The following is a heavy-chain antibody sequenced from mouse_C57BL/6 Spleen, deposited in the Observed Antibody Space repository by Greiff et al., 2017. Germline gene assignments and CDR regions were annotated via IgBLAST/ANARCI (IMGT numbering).Heavy chain of an antibody. V-gene: IGHV1-80*01. D-gene: IGHD1-1*01. Sequence: VKLMESGAELVKPGASVKISCKASGYAFSSYWMNWVKQRPGKGLEWIGQIYPGDGDTNYNGKFKGKAKLTADKSSSKAYIQLSSLTSEDSAVYLGARRSDYYGSSYYFDYWGKGTTLTVSS. J-gene: IGHJ2*01. CDR2: IYPGDGDT. CDR3: ARRSDYYGSSYYFDY. CDR1: GYAFSSYW.